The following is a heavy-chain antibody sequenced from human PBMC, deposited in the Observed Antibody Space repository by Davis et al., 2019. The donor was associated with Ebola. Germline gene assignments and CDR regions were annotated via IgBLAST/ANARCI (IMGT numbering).Heavy chain of an antibody. CDR1: GGSISSYY. J-gene: IGHJ2*01. D-gene: IGHD6-19*01. Sequence: PSETLSLTCTVSGGSISSYYWSWIRQPAGKGLEWIGRIYTSGSTNYNPSLKSRVTISVDTSKNQFSLKLSSVTAADTAVYYCARVVAYSSGWSNWYFDLWGRGTLVTVSS. CDR2: IYTSGST. V-gene: IGHV4-4*07. CDR3: ARVVAYSSGWSNWYFDL.